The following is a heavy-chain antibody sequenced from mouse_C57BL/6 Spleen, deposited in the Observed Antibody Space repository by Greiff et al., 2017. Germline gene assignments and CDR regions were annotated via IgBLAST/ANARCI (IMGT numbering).Heavy chain of an antibody. CDR1: GYTFTSYW. D-gene: IGHD4-1*02. J-gene: IGHJ2*01. V-gene: IGHV1-52*01. CDR3: ATLSTGTERGFDC. CDR2: IDPSDSET. Sequence: VQLQQPGAELVRPGSSVKLSCKASGYTFTSYWMHWVKQRPIQGLEWIGNIDPSDSETHYNQKFKDKATLTVDKSSSTAYMQLSSLTSEDSAVYYCATLSTGTERGFDCWGQGTTLTVSS.